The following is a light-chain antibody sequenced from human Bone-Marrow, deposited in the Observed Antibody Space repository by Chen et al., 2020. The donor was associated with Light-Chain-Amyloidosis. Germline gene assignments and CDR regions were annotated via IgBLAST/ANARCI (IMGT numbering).Light chain of an antibody. CDR3: SSYTSSSTVV. Sequence: QSALTQPASVSGSPGQSITNSCPGTSSDVGGYNYVSWYQQHPGKAPKLMIYEVSNRPSGVSNRFSGSKSGNTASLTISGLQAEDEADYYCSSYTSSSTVVFGTGTKVTVL. CDR1: SSDVGGYNY. J-gene: IGLJ1*01. CDR2: EVS. V-gene: IGLV2-14*01.